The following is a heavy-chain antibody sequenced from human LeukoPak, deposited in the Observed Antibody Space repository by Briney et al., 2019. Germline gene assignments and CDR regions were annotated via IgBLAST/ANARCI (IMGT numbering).Heavy chain of an antibody. CDR2: LYHGGST. D-gene: IGHD3-10*02. Sequence: GGSLRLSCVGSGVIVRSNYMTWVRQAPGKGLEWVSILYHGGSTYYADSVKGRFTISRDNAKNSLYLQMNSLRAEDTAVYYCAELGITMIGGVWGKGTTVTISS. J-gene: IGHJ6*04. CDR3: AELGITMIGGV. V-gene: IGHV3-66*01. CDR1: GVIVRSNY.